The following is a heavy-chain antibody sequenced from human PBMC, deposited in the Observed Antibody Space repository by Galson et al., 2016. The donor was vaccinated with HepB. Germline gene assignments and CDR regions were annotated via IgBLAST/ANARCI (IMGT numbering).Heavy chain of an antibody. CDR3: TRRKGKMYYFDY. Sequence: LRLSCAASGFTFSDSAMHWVRQASGKGLGWVGRIRSKANNYATAYAASVKGRFTISRDDSKNTAYLQMNSLKTEDTAVYYCTRRKGKMYYFDYWGQGTLVTVSS. CDR2: IRSKANNYAT. J-gene: IGHJ4*02. D-gene: IGHD3-16*01. CDR1: GFTFSDSA. V-gene: IGHV3-73*01.